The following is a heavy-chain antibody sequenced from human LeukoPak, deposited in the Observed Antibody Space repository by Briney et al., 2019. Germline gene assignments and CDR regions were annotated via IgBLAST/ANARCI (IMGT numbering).Heavy chain of an antibody. Sequence: PGGSLRLSCAASGFTFSSYAMSWVRQAPGKGLEWVANIKQDGSEKYYVDSVKGRFTISRDNAKNSLYLQMNSLRAEDTAVYYCARDLQSYGPPEKFDYWGQGTLVTVSS. CDR2: IKQDGSEK. V-gene: IGHV3-7*01. D-gene: IGHD4-17*01. CDR3: ARDLQSYGPPEKFDY. J-gene: IGHJ4*02. CDR1: GFTFSSYA.